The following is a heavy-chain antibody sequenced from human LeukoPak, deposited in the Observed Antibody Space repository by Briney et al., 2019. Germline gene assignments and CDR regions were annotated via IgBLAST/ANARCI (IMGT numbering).Heavy chain of an antibody. CDR1: GGSFSGYY. CDR2: INHSGST. J-gene: IGHJ5*02. V-gene: IGHV4-34*01. CDR3: ARGHYSNYRRYRFDP. D-gene: IGHD4-11*01. Sequence: EXLSLTCAVYGGSFSGYYWSWIRQPPGKGLEWIGEINHSGSTNYNPSLRSRVTISVDTSKNQFSLKLSSVTAADTAVYYCARGHYSNYRRYRFDPWGQGTLVTVSS.